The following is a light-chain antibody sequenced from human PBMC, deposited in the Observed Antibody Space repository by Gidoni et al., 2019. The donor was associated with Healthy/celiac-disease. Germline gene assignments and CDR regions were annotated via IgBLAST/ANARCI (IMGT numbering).Light chain of an antibody. V-gene: IGKV1-39*01. CDR3: QQSYSTPPVT. Sequence: DIQMTQSPSSLSASVGDRVTITCRASQSISSYLNWYQQKPGKAPKLLIYAASSLQSGVPSRFSGSGSGTDFTLTISSLQPEEFATYYCQQSYSTPPVTFGQXTRLEIK. CDR2: AAS. J-gene: IGKJ5*01. CDR1: QSISSY.